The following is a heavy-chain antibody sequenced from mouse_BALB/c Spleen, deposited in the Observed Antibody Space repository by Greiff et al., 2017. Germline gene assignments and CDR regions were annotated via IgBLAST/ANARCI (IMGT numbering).Heavy chain of an antibody. CDR2: INPNNGGT. D-gene: IGHD1-1*02. V-gene: IGHV1-18*01. Sequence: EVQRVESGPELVKPGASVKIPCKASGYTFTDYNMDWVKQSHGKSLEWIGDINPNNGGTIYNQKFKGKATLTVDKSSSTAYMELRSLTSEDTAVYYCARRWSPYFDYWGQGTTLTVSS. CDR1: GYTFTDYN. CDR3: ARRWSPYFDY. J-gene: IGHJ2*01.